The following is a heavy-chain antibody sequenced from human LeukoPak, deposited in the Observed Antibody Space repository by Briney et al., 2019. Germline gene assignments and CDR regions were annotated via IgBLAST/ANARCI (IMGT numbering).Heavy chain of an antibody. D-gene: IGHD6-13*01. J-gene: IGHJ4*02. Sequence: ASVKVSCKASGGTFSSYAISWVRQAPGQGLEWMGRIIPILGIANYAQKSQGRVTITADKSTSTAYMELSSLRSEDTAVYYCASLGDYSSSWYAYYFDYWGQGTLVTVSS. CDR3: ASLGDYSSSWYAYYFDY. CDR2: IIPILGIA. V-gene: IGHV1-69*04. CDR1: GGTFSSYA.